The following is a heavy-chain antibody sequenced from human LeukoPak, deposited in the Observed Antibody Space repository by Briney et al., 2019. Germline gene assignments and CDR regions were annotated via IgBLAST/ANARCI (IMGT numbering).Heavy chain of an antibody. Sequence: SETLSLTCTVSGGSISSYYWSWIRQPPGKGLEWIGYIYYSGSTNYNPSLKSRVTISVDTSKNQFSLKLSSVTAADTAVYYCAIVGNRTARPFDALDIFGHGKMVTASS. V-gene: IGHV4-59*01. CDR2: IYYSGST. J-gene: IGHJ3*02. D-gene: IGHD1-14*01. CDR3: AIVGNRTARPFDALDI. CDR1: GGSISSYY.